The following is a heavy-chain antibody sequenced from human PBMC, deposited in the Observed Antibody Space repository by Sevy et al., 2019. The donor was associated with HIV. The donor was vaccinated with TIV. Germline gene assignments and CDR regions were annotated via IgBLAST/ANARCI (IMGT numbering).Heavy chain of an antibody. CDR1: GFSVGSNY. CDR3: ARDLPSAVTDPFYYYGLAV. J-gene: IGHJ6*02. Sequence: GGSLRLSCVASGFSVGSNYISWVRQAPGKGLEWVSAIYAGGNTYYADSVKVRFTISRDNSKNTMYLQMNSLRVEDTAVYYCARDLPSAVTDPFYYYGLAVWGQGTTVTVSS. D-gene: IGHD2-21*02. V-gene: IGHV3-53*05. CDR2: IYAGGNT.